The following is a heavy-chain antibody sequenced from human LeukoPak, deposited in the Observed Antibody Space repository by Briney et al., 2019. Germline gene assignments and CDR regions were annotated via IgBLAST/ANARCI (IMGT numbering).Heavy chain of an antibody. Sequence: GRSLRLSCAPSGFTFSRHGMHWVRQAPGKGLEWVAIISNDGSRKYYAHSVEGRFTISRDNSRNTLFLQMNSLRAEDTAIYYCAKYGPQDSGSSHFDYWGQGALVTVSS. CDR1: GFTFSRHG. D-gene: IGHD1-26*01. J-gene: IGHJ4*02. CDR3: AKYGPQDSGSSHFDY. CDR2: ISNDGSRK. V-gene: IGHV3-30*18.